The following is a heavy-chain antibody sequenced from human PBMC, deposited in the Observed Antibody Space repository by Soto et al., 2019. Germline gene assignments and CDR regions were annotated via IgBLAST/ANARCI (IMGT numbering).Heavy chain of an antibody. V-gene: IGHV3-48*01. Sequence: PVGSLRVSCGASGGTFMHYGMNWVRQAPGKGLEWVSYIGIGSSTKYYADSVKGRFTISRDNSKNTLYLQMNSLRAEDTAIYYCAKSYNSGGFSGDWFDPWGQGTLVTVSS. CDR2: IGIGSSTK. J-gene: IGHJ5*02. CDR1: GGTFMHYG. CDR3: AKSYNSGGFSGDWFDP. D-gene: IGHD6-19*01.